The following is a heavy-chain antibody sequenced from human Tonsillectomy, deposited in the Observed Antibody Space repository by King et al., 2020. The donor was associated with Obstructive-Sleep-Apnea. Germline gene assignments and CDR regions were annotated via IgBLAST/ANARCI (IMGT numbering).Heavy chain of an antibody. CDR3: ARRHASVELPTMTTIDY. CDR1: GGSISSGDYY. J-gene: IGHJ4*02. CDR2: IYYTGSA. Sequence: MQLQESGPGLVKPSQTLSLTCTVSGGSISSGDYYWSWIRQPPGKGLEWIGFIYYTGSAYYSPSLKSRVTISVDTSNNRFSLKLSSVTAADTAVYFCARRHASVELPTMTTIDYWGQGTLVTVSS. D-gene: IGHD5-24*01. V-gene: IGHV4-30-4*01.